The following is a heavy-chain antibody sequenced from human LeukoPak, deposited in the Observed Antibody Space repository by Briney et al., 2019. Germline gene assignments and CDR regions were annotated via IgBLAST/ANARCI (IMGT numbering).Heavy chain of an antibody. CDR2: TRHDGSNK. CDR1: GFTFSSYD. J-gene: IGHJ4*02. D-gene: IGHD3-22*01. Sequence: GGSLRLSCAASGFTFSSYDIHWVRQAPGKGLEWVAFTRHDGSNKHYADSVKGRFTISRDNSKNTLYLQMNSLRAEDTAVYYCAKGLKYYYDSSPSPGMYWGQGTLVTVSS. CDR3: AKGLKYYYDSSPSPGMY. V-gene: IGHV3-30*02.